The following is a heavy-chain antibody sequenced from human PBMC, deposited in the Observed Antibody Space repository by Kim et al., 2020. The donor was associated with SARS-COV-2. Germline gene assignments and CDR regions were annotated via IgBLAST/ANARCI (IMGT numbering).Heavy chain of an antibody. J-gene: IGHJ5*02. Sequence: SETLSLTCTVSGGSISSYYWSWIRQPPGKGLEWIGCIYYSGSTNYNPSLKSRVTISVDTSKNQFSLKLSSVTAADTAVYYCARASIFNWFDPWGQGTLVTVSS. D-gene: IGHD6-6*01. CDR3: ARASIFNWFDP. V-gene: IGHV4-59*13. CDR1: GGSISSYY. CDR2: IYYSGST.